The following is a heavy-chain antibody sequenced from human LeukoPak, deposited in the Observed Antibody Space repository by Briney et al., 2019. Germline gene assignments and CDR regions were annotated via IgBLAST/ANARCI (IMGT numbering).Heavy chain of an antibody. CDR3: ARGRNSVYYFLVVAPSYFDY. V-gene: IGHV1-2*06. Sequence: ASVKVSCKASGYTFTGYYMHWVRQAPGQGLEWMGRINPNSGGANYAQKFQGRVIMTRDTSINTAYMDLSRLRSDDTAVYYCARGRNSVYYFLVVAPSYFDYWGQGTLVTVSS. J-gene: IGHJ4*02. CDR2: INPNSGGA. CDR1: GYTFTGYY. D-gene: IGHD3-22*01.